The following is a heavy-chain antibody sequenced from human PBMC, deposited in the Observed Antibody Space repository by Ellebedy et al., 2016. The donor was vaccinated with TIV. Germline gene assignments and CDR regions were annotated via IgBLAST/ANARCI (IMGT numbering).Heavy chain of an antibody. CDR1: RFTFSSYA. Sequence: GESLKISXAASRFTFSSYAMHWVRQAPGKGLEWVAVISYDGSNKYYADSVKGRFTISRDNSKNTLYLQMNSLRAEDTAVYYCARLGCSGGSCYFDYWGQGTLVTVSS. V-gene: IGHV3-30-3*01. D-gene: IGHD2-15*01. CDR3: ARLGCSGGSCYFDY. CDR2: ISYDGSNK. J-gene: IGHJ4*02.